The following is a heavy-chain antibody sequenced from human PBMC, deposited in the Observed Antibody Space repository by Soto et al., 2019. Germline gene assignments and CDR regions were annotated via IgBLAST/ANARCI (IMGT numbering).Heavy chain of an antibody. CDR3: ARSTYYDILTGSYYYYAMDV. J-gene: IGHJ6*02. Sequence: GGSLRLSCAASGLTVGSNYMSWVRQAPGKGLEWVSVIYSEGTPYYADSVKGRFTISRENSNNTLYLHMNNLRAEDTAVYYCARSTYYDILTGSYYYYAMDVWGQGTTVTVSS. CDR2: IYSEGTP. V-gene: IGHV3-53*01. D-gene: IGHD3-9*01. CDR1: GLTVGSNY.